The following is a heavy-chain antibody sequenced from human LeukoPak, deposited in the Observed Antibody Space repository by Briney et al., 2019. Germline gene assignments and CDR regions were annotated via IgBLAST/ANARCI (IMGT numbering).Heavy chain of an antibody. J-gene: IGHJ6*02. Sequence: PPGGSLRLSCAASGFTFSNYAMNWVRQAPGKGLEWVSGISYSGANTHYADSVKGRFTVSRDNSRNTLHLEMNSLRAEDTAVYYCARDEHSSSSLSGMDVWGQGTTVTVSS. V-gene: IGHV3-23*01. CDR3: ARDEHSSSSLSGMDV. CDR1: GFTFSNYA. D-gene: IGHD6-6*01. CDR2: ISYSGANT.